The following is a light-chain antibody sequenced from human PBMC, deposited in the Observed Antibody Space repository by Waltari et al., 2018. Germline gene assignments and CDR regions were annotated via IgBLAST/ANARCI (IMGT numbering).Light chain of an antibody. Sequence: QSALTQPASVSGSPGQSITISVAGTNRDVGDFAYVSWYQQHPGKAPKLIIYDVRRRPSGVSARFSGSKSGNKASLTISGLRAEDEADYYCSSYTSSSALLIFGGGTKVTVL. CDR2: DVR. CDR3: SSYTSSSALLI. V-gene: IGLV2-14*03. J-gene: IGLJ2*01. CDR1: NRDVGDFAY.